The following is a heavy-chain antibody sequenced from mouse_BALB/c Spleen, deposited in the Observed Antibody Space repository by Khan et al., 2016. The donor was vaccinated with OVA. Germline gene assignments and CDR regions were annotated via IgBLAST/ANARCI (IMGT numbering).Heavy chain of an antibody. CDR3: TRGGYFGKSLFAY. D-gene: IGHD2-1*01. CDR1: GYTFTSYW. J-gene: IGHJ3*01. Sequence: LQQPGAALVRPGASVKLSCKASGYTFTSYWMHWVKQRHGQGLEWIGNIYTGSDSINYDEKFKSKGTLTVDKSSSTAYIHLSSMTSEDSAVYYCTRGGYFGKSLFAYWGQGTLVTVSA. V-gene: IGHV1S22*01. CDR2: IYTGSDSI.